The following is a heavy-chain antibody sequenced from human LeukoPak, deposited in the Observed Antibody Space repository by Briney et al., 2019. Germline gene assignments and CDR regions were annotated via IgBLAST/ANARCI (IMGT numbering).Heavy chain of an antibody. CDR2: IKPSGGST. CDR1: GYTFTSYA. Sequence: GASVKVSCKASGYTFTSYAMNWVRQAPGQGLEWMGIIKPSGGSTTYAQKFQGRVTMTRDMSTSTLYMELSSLRSEDTAVYYCARVRDGYNDAYDIWGQGTMVTVSS. D-gene: IGHD5-24*01. V-gene: IGHV1-46*01. CDR3: ARVRDGYNDAYDI. J-gene: IGHJ3*02.